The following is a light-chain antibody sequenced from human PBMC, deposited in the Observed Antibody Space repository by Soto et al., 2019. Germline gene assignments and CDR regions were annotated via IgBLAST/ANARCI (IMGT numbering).Light chain of an antibody. J-gene: IGKJ5*01. CDR2: DAS. CDR3: QQYNNWPPIT. V-gene: IGKV3-15*01. CDR1: QSVSYD. Sequence: EIVMTQSPATLSVSPGERATLSCRASQSVSYDLAWYQQRPGQAPRVLIYDASTRATGIPARFSGSGSGTEFTLTISSLQSEDSAVYYCQQYNNWPPITFGQGTRLEIK.